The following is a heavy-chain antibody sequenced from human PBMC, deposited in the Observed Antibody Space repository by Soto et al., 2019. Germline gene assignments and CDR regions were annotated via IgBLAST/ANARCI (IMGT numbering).Heavy chain of an antibody. CDR1: GFSLSTSGVG. CDR3: VHRSSRYFQY. CDR2: IYWDHDK. V-gene: IGHV2-5*02. J-gene: IGHJ1*01. Sequence: QITLKESGPTLVKPTQTLTLTCTFSGFSLSTSGVGVGWIRQPPGKALEWLALIYWDHDKRYSPSLKSRLTIPKNTSKNQVVLTLTNMDPVDTAPYYCVHRSSRYFQYWGQGTLVTVSS.